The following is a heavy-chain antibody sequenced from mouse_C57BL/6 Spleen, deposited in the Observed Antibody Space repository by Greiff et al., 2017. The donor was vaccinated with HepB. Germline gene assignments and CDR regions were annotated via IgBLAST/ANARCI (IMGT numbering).Heavy chain of an antibody. Sequence: EVHLVESGGGLVQPKGSLKLSCAASGFSFNTYAMNWVRQAPGKGLEWVARIRSKSNNYATYYADSVKDRFTISRDDSESMLYLQMNNLKTEDTAMYYCVRGGYYAMDYWGQGTSVTVSS. J-gene: IGHJ4*01. D-gene: IGHD1-1*02. CDR1: GFSFNTYA. CDR3: VRGGYYAMDY. CDR2: IRSKSNNYAT. V-gene: IGHV10-1*01.